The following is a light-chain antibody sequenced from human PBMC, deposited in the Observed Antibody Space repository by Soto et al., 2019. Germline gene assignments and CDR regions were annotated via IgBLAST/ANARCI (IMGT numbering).Light chain of an antibody. CDR2: GAS. CDR1: RDISNY. Sequence: DIQVTQSPSSLSASLGDRVSITCRASRDISNYLAWYQQKPGQVPRLLISGASTLHSGVPSRFSGSGSGTDFTLTITSLQPEDIAVYYCQQYGSSPGTFGQGTKVEIK. V-gene: IGKV1-27*01. CDR3: QQYGSSPGT. J-gene: IGKJ1*01.